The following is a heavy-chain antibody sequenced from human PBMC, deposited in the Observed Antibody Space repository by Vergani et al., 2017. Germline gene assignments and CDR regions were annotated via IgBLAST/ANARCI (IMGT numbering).Heavy chain of an antibody. Sequence: QVQLQESGPGVVKPSQTLSLTCAVSGGSISSGDHCWTWIRQRPGKGLEWIGYIFYSGTTYGNPSLRSRLTISVDTSQNQFSLKLRSVTAADTAVYYCARVDTQVPATSHFYYMDVWGKGTTVGVSS. J-gene: IGHJ6*03. CDR1: GGSISSGDHC. D-gene: IGHD6-25*01. CDR2: IFYSGTT. CDR3: ARVDTQVPATSHFYYMDV. V-gene: IGHV4-31*11.